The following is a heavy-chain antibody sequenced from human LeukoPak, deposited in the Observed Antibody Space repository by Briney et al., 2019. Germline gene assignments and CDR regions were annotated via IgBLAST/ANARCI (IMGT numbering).Heavy chain of an antibody. CDR2: ILPILGIA. CDR3: ARDDSSGYYYDY. Sequence: SVTGSCTASGGTFSSYAISWVRQATGQGLDWMGRILPILGIANYAQKFQGRVTITAEKSTSTAYMELSSLRSEDTAVYYCARDDSSGYYYDYWGQGTLVTVSS. V-gene: IGHV1-69*04. CDR1: GGTFSSYA. D-gene: IGHD3-22*01. J-gene: IGHJ4*02.